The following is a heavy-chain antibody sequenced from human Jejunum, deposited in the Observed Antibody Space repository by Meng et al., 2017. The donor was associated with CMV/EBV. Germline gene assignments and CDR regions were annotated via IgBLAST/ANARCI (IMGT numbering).Heavy chain of an antibody. Sequence: SCAASGFPFSTYWMTWVRQAPGKGLEWVANIKQDGSEKYYVDSVKGRFTISRDNAKNSLFLQMNSLRAEDTAMYYCARNARGSGYWGQGTLVTVSS. CDR2: IKQDGSEK. V-gene: IGHV3-7*01. J-gene: IGHJ4*02. CDR1: GFPFSTYW. CDR3: ARNARGSGY. D-gene: IGHD3-10*01.